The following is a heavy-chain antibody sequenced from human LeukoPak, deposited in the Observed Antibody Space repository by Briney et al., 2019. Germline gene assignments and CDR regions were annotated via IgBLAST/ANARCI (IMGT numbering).Heavy chain of an antibody. J-gene: IGHJ5*02. V-gene: IGHV3-30*18. CDR3: AKDFTASGGTNWFDP. D-gene: IGHD2-15*01. CDR2: ISYDGSNK. Sequence: GGSLRLSCAASGFTFSSYGMPWVRQAPGKGLEWVAVISYDGSNKYYADSVKGRFTISRDNSKNTLYLQMNSLRAEDTAVYYCAKDFTASGGTNWFDPWGQGTLVTVSS. CDR1: GFTFSSYG.